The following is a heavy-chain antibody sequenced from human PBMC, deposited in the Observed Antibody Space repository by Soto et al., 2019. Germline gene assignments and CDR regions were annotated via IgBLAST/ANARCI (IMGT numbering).Heavy chain of an antibody. CDR2: IYYTGTT. V-gene: IGHV4-30-4*01. D-gene: IGHD2-2*02. Sequence: SETLSLTCTVAGGSSGGGGYCWNWVRQPPGTGLEWIGYIYYTGTTYYNPSLKSRVTISLDMSKTQFSVSLTSVTASDTAVYYCATDHRLDTGRGGYYYYALDVWGQGTXVTVS. CDR3: ATDHRLDTGRGGYYYYALDV. CDR1: GGSSGGGGYC. J-gene: IGHJ6*02.